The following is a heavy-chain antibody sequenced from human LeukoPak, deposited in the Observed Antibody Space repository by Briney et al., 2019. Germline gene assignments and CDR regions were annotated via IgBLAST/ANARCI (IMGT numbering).Heavy chain of an antibody. CDR1: LDSISGFY. V-gene: IGHV4-59*01. Sequence: PSETLSLTSTVPLDSISGFYWRCIRQPPEKGLEWIGYIYYTGSTNYNPSLKSRVTISVDTSKNQFSLKLSSVTAADTAVYYCARHGTSGTNLNWFDPWGQGTLVTVSS. J-gene: IGHJ5*02. CDR3: ARHGTSGTNLNWFDP. CDR2: IYYTGST. D-gene: IGHD1-1*01.